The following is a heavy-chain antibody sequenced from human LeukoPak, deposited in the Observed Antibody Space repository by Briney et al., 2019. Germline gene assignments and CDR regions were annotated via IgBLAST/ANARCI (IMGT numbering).Heavy chain of an antibody. Sequence: PSGTLSLTCAVSGGSISGSNWWSCVRQPPGKGLEWIGQIYDSGSTDYNPSLKSRVTILVDKPKNQFSLKVSSVTAADTAVYYCARREASFYGYHFDNWGQGTLVTVSS. J-gene: IGHJ4*02. CDR3: ARREASFYGYHFDN. V-gene: IGHV4-4*02. CDR1: GGSISGSNW. CDR2: IYDSGST. D-gene: IGHD2/OR15-2a*01.